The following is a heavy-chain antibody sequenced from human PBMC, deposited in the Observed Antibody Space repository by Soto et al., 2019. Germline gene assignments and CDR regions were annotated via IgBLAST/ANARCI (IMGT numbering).Heavy chain of an antibody. CDR3: ARDRGVVSYYGSENSLSSYGMDV. V-gene: IGHV1-3*01. CDR2: FNAGNGNT. CDR1: GYTFTSFA. J-gene: IGHJ6*02. D-gene: IGHD3-10*01. Sequence: GASVKVSCKASGYTFTSFAIHWVRQAPGQRLEWMGWFNAGNGNTEFSQKFQGRVTITRDTSATTAYMELSSLRSEDTAVFFCARDRGVVSYYGSENSLSSYGMDVWGQGTTVTVSS.